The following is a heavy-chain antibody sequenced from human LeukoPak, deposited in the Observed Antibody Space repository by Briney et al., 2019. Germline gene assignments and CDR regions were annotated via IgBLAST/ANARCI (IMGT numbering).Heavy chain of an antibody. CDR1: GGSISSSSYY. CDR3: ASKGKAPMVRGPFGG. J-gene: IGHJ4*02. V-gene: IGHV4-39*01. D-gene: IGHD3-10*01. CDR2: IYYSGST. Sequence: NPSETLSLTCTVSGGSISSSSYYWGWIRQPPGKGLEWIGSIYYSGSTYYNPSLKSRVTISVDTSKNQFSLKLSSVTAADTAVYYCASKGKAPMVRGPFGGWGQGTLVTVSS.